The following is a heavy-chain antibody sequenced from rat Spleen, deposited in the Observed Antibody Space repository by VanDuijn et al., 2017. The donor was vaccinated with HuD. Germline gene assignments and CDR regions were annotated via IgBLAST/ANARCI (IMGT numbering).Heavy chain of an antibody. J-gene: IGHJ2*01. Sequence: EVQLVESGGGLVQPGRSLKLSCAASGFTFSDYNMAWVRQDPKKGLEWVSSITYEGSKTYYGDSVKGRFSISRDNAKSTLYLQMDSLRSEDTATYYCARPDYSRFDYWGQGVMVTVSS. CDR2: ITYEGSKT. V-gene: IGHV5-22*01. CDR1: GFTFSDYN. D-gene: IGHD1-2*01. CDR3: ARPDYSRFDY.